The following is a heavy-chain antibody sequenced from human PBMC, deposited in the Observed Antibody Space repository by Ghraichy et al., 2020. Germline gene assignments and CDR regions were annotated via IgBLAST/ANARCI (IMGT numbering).Heavy chain of an antibody. V-gene: IGHV3-11*01. Sequence: GESLNISCAASAFTFSDYYMSWIRQAPGKGLEWVSYISGSSTTIYYADSVKGRFTISRDNAKNSLYLQMNSLRAEDTAVYYCARADGYNSPLSYWGQGTLVTVSS. J-gene: IGHJ4*02. CDR3: ARADGYNSPLSY. CDR1: AFTFSDYY. CDR2: ISGSSTTI. D-gene: IGHD5-24*01.